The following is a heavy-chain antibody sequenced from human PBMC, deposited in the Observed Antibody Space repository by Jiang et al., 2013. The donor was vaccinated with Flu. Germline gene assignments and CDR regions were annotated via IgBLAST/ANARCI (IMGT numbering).Heavy chain of an antibody. D-gene: IGHD1-20*01. J-gene: IGHJ4*02. Sequence: HWIRQSPSRGLEWLGRTYYRSKWYNDYAVSVKTRITVDTDTSKNQFSLHLNSVTPEDTAAYYCARGYTWSFDYWGQGTLVTVSS. CDR2: TYYRSKWYN. V-gene: IGHV6-1*01. CDR3: ARGYTWSFDY.